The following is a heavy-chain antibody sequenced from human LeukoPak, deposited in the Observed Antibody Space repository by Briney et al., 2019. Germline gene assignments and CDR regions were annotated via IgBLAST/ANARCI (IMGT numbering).Heavy chain of an antibody. CDR1: GYTFTGYY. D-gene: IGHD3-16*02. CDR2: ISAYNGNT. J-gene: IGHJ4*02. V-gene: IGHV1-18*04. CDR3: ARGGGMITFGGVIDNDY. Sequence: ASVKVSCKASGYTFTGYYMHWVRQAPGQGLEWMGWISAYNGNTNYAQKLQGRVTMTTDTSTSTAYMELRSLRSDDTAVYYCARGGGMITFGGVIDNDYWGQGTLVTVSS.